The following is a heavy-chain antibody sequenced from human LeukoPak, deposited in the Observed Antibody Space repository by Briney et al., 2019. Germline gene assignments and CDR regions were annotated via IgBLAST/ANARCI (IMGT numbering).Heavy chain of an antibody. D-gene: IGHD4-23*01. V-gene: IGHV3-43D*04. Sequence: GGSLRLSCAASGFDFDDYMMHWVRQVPGKGLEWVSLISWDGGTTDYADSVKGRFTISRDNSKNSLYFLMNDLTAEDTAFYYCARGGYGGVFDYWGQGTLVTVSS. CDR3: ARGGYGGVFDY. CDR1: GFDFDDYM. J-gene: IGHJ4*02. CDR2: ISWDGGTT.